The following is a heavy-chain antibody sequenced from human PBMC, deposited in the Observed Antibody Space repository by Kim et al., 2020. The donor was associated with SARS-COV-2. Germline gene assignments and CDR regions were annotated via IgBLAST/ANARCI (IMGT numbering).Heavy chain of an antibody. D-gene: IGHD6-19*01. CDR1: GFTFSSYG. CDR3: ARDHYSGWTVWTSGY. CDR2: IWYDGSNK. J-gene: IGHJ4*02. V-gene: IGHV3-33*01. Sequence: GGSLRLSCAASGFTFSSYGMHWVRQAPGKGLEWVAVIWYDGSNKYYADSVKGRFTISRDNPKNTLYLQMNSLRAEDTAVYYCARDHYSGWTVWTSGYWGQGTLVTVSS.